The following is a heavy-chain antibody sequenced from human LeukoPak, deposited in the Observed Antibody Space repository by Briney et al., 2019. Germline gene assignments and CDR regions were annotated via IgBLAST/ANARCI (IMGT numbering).Heavy chain of an antibody. Sequence: GGSLRLSCAASGFTFTTSGMHWVRQAPGKGLEWVAVIWNDGTTQFYADSVKGRFTISRDNSKNTLFLQMNSLRVEDTAVYYCAKDRTVGASYWYFDLWGRGTLVTVSS. CDR2: IWNDGTTQ. CDR1: GFTFTTSG. V-gene: IGHV3-33*06. J-gene: IGHJ2*01. D-gene: IGHD1-26*01. CDR3: AKDRTVGASYWYFDL.